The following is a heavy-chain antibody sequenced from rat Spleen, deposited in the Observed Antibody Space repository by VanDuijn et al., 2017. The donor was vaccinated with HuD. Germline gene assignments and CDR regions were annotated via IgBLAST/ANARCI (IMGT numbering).Heavy chain of an antibody. D-gene: IGHD1-2*01. J-gene: IGHJ2*01. CDR3: ARRGSWDFDY. CDR2: ISYDGSST. CDR1: GFTFSDYY. Sequence: EVQLVESDGGLVQPGRSLKLSCAASGFTFSDYYMAWVRQAPTKGLEWVATISYDGSSTYYRDSVKGRFTISRDNAKSTLYLQMDSLRSEDTATYYCARRGSWDFDYWGQGVMVTVSS. V-gene: IGHV5-29*01.